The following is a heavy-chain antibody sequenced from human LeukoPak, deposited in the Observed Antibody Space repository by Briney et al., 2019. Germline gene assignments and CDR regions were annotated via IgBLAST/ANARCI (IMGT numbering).Heavy chain of an antibody. CDR3: ARVDCSSTSCYRPDDY. V-gene: IGHV1-69*04. Sequence: SVKVSCKASGGTFSSYAISWVRQAPGQGLEWMGRIIPILGIANYAQKFQGRVTITADTSTSTAYMELRSLRSDDTAVYYCARVDCSSTSCYRPDDYWGQGTLVTVSS. CDR2: IIPILGIA. CDR1: GGTFSSYA. J-gene: IGHJ4*02. D-gene: IGHD2-2*01.